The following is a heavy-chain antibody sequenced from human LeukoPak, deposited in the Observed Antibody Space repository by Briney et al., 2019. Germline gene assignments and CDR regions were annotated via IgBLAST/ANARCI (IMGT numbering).Heavy chain of an antibody. J-gene: IGHJ4*02. CDR1: GGSFSGYY. CDR3: ATTYYYDSSGYYQH. V-gene: IGHV4-34*01. CDR2: INHSGST. Sequence: PSETLSLTCAVYGGSFSGYYWRWTRQPPGKGLEWIGEINHSGSTNYNPSLKSRVTISVDTSKNQFSLKLSSVTAADTAVYYCATTYYYDSSGYYQHWGQGTLVTVSS. D-gene: IGHD3-22*01.